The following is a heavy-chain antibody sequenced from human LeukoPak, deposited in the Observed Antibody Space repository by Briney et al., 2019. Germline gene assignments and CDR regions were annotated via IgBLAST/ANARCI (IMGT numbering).Heavy chain of an antibody. CDR3: ARALDCSGGSCYGDY. J-gene: IGHJ4*02. CDR2: ISSSSSYI. Sequence: GGSLRLSCAASGFTFSSYSMNWVRQAPGKGLEWVSSISSSSSYIYYADSVKGRFTISRDNAKNSLYLQMNSLRAEDTAVYHCARALDCSGGSCYGDYWGQGTLVTVSS. V-gene: IGHV3-21*01. CDR1: GFTFSSYS. D-gene: IGHD2-15*01.